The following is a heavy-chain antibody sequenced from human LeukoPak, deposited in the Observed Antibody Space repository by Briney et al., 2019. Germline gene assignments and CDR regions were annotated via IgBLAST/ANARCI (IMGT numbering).Heavy chain of an antibody. CDR1: GGTFSSYA. CDR2: IIPIFGTA. Sequence: SVKVPCKASGGTFSSYAISWVRQAPGQGLEWMGGIIPIFGTANYAQKFQGRVTITADESTSTAYMELSSLRSEDTAVYYCARDREVRGVIITLHWFDPWGQGTLVTVSS. D-gene: IGHD3-10*01. CDR3: ARDREVRGVIITLHWFDP. J-gene: IGHJ5*02. V-gene: IGHV1-69*13.